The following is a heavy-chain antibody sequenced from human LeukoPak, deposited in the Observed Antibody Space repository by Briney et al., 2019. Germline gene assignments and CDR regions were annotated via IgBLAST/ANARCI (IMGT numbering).Heavy chain of an antibody. CDR2: INSDGSST. D-gene: IGHD3-3*01. V-gene: IGHV3-74*01. J-gene: IGHJ6*03. Sequence: GGSLRLSCAASGFTFSSYWMHWVRQAPGKGLVWVSRINSDGSSTSYADSVKGRFTISRDNSKNTLYLQMNSLRAEDTAVYYCARSLSGYFKGYMDVWGKGTTVTVSS. CDR3: ARSLSGYFKGYMDV. CDR1: GFTFSSYW.